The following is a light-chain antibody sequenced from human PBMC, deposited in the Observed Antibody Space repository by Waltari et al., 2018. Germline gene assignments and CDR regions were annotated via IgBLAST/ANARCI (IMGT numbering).Light chain of an antibody. CDR1: QSVSSNY. J-gene: IGKJ1*01. Sequence: EIVLTQSPGTLSLSPGERATLSCRASQSVSSNYLAWYQQKSGQAPRLLIYGASSRATGIPDRFSGSGSGTDFILTISRLEPEDFAVYYCQQYGSSPTTCGQGTKVEIK. CDR2: GAS. CDR3: QQYGSSPTT. V-gene: IGKV3-20*01.